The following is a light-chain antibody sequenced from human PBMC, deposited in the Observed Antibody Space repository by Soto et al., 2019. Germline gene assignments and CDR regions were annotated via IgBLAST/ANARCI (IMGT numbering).Light chain of an antibody. CDR2: TVS. CDR1: QDIRSS. Sequence: EIQLTQSPSFLPWFVGDRLTITFRASQDIRSSLAWYQQKPGKAPNLLIYTVSTLQSGFPSRFSGSSSGTEYTPPISSLPPEHFATSCYQECTSSPSTVGGEAKVENK. J-gene: IGKJ4*01. CDR3: QECTSSPST. V-gene: IGKV1-9*01.